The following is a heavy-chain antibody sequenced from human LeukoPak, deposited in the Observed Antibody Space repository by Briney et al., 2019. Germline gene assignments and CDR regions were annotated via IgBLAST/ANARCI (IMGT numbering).Heavy chain of an antibody. J-gene: IGHJ5*02. CDR3: ASPSPGFDP. CDR2: INHSGST. CDR1: GGSFSGYY. V-gene: IGHV4-34*01. Sequence: SSEALSLTCAVYGGSFSGYYWSWIRQPPGKGLEWIGEINHSGSTDYNPSLKSRVTISVDTSKNQFSLKLSSVTAADTAVYYCASPSPGFDPWGQGILVTVSS.